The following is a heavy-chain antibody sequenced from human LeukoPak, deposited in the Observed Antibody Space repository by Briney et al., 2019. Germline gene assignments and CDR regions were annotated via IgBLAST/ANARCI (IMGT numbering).Heavy chain of an antibody. V-gene: IGHV3-23*01. J-gene: IGHJ4*02. CDR3: AKREKGTTGRFFDY. CDR2: ISEGVGNT. Sequence: GGSLRLSCAASGFTFTNYAMTWVRQAPGKGLEWVSGISEGVGNTYYADSVKGRFTISRDHSKNTLYLQMNSLRAEDTALNYCAKREKGTTGRFFDYWGQGTLVTVSS. CDR1: GFTFTNYA. D-gene: IGHD4-17*01.